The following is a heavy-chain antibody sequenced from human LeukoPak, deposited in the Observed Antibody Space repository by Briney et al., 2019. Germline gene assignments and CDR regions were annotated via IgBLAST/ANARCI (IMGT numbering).Heavy chain of an antibody. J-gene: IGHJ6*03. CDR3: ARLSDYYDSSGYRHYYYMDV. Sequence: PSETLSLTCTVSGGSISSSSYYWGWIRQPPGKGLEWIGSIYYSGSTYYNPSLKSRVTISVDTYKNQFSRKLSSVTAADTAVYYCARLSDYYDSSGYRHYYYMDVWGKGTTVTVSS. CDR1: GGSISSSSYY. V-gene: IGHV4-39*01. D-gene: IGHD3-22*01. CDR2: IYYSGST.